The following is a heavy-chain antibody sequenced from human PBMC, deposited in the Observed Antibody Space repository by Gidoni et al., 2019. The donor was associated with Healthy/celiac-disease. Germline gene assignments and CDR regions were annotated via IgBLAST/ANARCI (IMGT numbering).Heavy chain of an antibody. CDR3: ARDWGLRPPVGSAFDI. J-gene: IGHJ3*02. CDR1: GYTFTRYA. CDR2: TNTNTGNP. D-gene: IGHD5-12*01. Sequence: QVQPVQSGSELKKPGASVKVSCKASGYTFTRYAMNWVRQAPGQGLEWMGWTNTNTGNPTYAQGFTGRFVFSLDTSVSTAYLQISSLKAEDTAVYYCARDWGLRPPVGSAFDIWGQGTMVTVSS. V-gene: IGHV7-4-1*02.